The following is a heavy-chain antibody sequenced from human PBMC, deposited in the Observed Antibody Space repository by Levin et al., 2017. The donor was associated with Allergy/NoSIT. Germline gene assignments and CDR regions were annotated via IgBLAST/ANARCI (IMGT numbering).Heavy chain of an antibody. CDR2: INPSGGDT. CDR3: ARGGNIALAGGYYYYGMDV. J-gene: IGHJ6*02. CDR1: GYTFTSYH. D-gene: IGHD6-19*01. Sequence: ASVKVSCKASGYTFTSYHMHWVRQAPGEGLEWMGIINPSGGDTNYAQKFQGRVAMTRDTSTSTVYMELSSLRSEDTAVYYCARGGNIALAGGYYYYGMDVWGQGTTVTVSS. V-gene: IGHV1-46*01.